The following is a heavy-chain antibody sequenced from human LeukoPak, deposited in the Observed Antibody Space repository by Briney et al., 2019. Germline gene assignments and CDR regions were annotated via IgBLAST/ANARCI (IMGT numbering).Heavy chain of an antibody. Sequence: ASVKVSCKASGYTFTDYYIHWVRQAPGQGLEWMGWINPNSGGTNYAQKFQGRVTMTRDTSISTAYMELRRLRSDDTAVYYCAAIIGYSSGWYKNDYWGQGTLVTVFS. CDR2: INPNSGGT. D-gene: IGHD6-19*01. J-gene: IGHJ4*02. V-gene: IGHV1-2*02. CDR3: AAIIGYSSGWYKNDY. CDR1: GYTFTDYY.